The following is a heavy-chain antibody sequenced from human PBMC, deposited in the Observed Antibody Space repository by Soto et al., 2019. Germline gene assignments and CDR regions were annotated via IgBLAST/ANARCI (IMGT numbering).Heavy chain of an antibody. V-gene: IGHV1-18*01. Sequence: ASVKVSCKASGYTFTSYGISWVRQAPGQGLEWMGWISAYNGNTNYAQKLQGRVTMTTDTSTSTAYMELRSLRSDDTAVYYCARDPLHSSGWYYYYYDMDVWGQGTMVTVS. CDR3: ARDPLHSSGWYYYYYDMDV. D-gene: IGHD6-19*01. CDR1: GYTFTSYG. CDR2: ISAYNGNT. J-gene: IGHJ6*02.